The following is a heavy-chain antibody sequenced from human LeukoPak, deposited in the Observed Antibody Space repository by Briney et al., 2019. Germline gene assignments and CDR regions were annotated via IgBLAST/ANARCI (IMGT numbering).Heavy chain of an antibody. Sequence: ASVKVSCKASGYTFTSNAMNWVRQAPGQGLEWMAWINTNTGNPTYAQGFTGRFVFSLDTSISTAYLHISGLKAEDTAVYYCARDGLRSCTSSSCYPGEDAFDIWGQGTMVTVSS. J-gene: IGHJ3*02. D-gene: IGHD2-2*01. V-gene: IGHV7-4-1*02. CDR3: ARDGLRSCTSSSCYPGEDAFDI. CDR2: INTNTGNP. CDR1: GYTFTSNA.